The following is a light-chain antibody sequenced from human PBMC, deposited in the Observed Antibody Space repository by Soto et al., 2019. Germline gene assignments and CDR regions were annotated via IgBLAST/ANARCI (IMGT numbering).Light chain of an antibody. CDR1: QSLLHSNGYNY. J-gene: IGKJ2*01. CDR2: LGS. V-gene: IGKV2-28*01. Sequence: DIVMTQSPLSLPVTPGEPASISWRSSQSLLHSNGYNYLDWYLQKPGQSPQLLIYLGSNRASGVPDRFSGSGSGTEFTLKISRVEAEDVGVYYCMQALQTPPTFGQGTKLEIK. CDR3: MQALQTPPT.